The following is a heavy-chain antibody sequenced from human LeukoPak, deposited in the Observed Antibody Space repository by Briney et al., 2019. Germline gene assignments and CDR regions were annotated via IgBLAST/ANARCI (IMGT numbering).Heavy chain of an antibody. CDR1: GYSISSGYY. J-gene: IGHJ4*02. CDR3: ARGRWLGHFDY. CDR2: IYHSGST. D-gene: IGHD6-19*01. V-gene: IGHV4-38-2*02. Sequence: LETLSLTCTVSGYSISSGYYWGWIRQPPGKGLEWIGSIYHSGSTYYNPSLKSRVTISVDTSKNQFSLKLSSVTAADTAVYYCARGRWLGHFDYWGQGTLVTVSS.